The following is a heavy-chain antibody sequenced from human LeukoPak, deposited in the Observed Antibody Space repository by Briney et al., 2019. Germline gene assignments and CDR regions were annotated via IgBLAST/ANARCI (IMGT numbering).Heavy chain of an antibody. D-gene: IGHD6-19*01. CDR2: INPDGSEK. Sequence: GGSLRLSCAVSGFTFSSDWKIWVRQAPGKGLEWVANINPDGSEKNYVDSVRGRFTISRDNAKNSLYLQMNSLRAEDTAVYYCVRGHVAVAAHDDAFDIWGQGTMVTVSS. CDR3: VRGHVAVAAHDDAFDI. J-gene: IGHJ3*02. V-gene: IGHV3-7*01. CDR1: GFTFSSDW.